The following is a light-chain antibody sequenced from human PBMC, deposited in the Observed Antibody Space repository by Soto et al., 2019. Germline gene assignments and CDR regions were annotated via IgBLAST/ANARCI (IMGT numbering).Light chain of an antibody. CDR2: WAS. CDR3: QQYYRTPWT. J-gene: IGKJ1*01. CDR1: QSVLYSSNNKNY. V-gene: IGKV4-1*01. Sequence: DIVMTQSPDSLAVSLGERATINCKSSQSVLYSSNNKNYLAWYQQKPGQPPKLLIYWASTRESGVPDRFSGSGSGTDFTLTISSRQAEDVAFYYCQQYYRTPWTFGQGTKVEIK.